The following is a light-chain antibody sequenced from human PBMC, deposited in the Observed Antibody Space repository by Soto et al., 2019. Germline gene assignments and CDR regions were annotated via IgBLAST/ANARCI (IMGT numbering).Light chain of an antibody. CDR3: SSYTSSSSLYV. CDR2: EVS. J-gene: IGLJ1*01. Sequence: QSALTQPASVSGSPGQSTTISCTGSRSDIGGYKYVSWYQQHPGKAPKLLIYEVSVRPSGITDRFSGSKSGITASLTISGLQSEDEAVYYCSSYTSSSSLYVFGSGTKVTVL. CDR1: RSDIGGYKY. V-gene: IGLV2-14*01.